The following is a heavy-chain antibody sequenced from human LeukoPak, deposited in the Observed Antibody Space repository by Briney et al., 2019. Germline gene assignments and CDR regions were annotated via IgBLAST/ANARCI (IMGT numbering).Heavy chain of an antibody. CDR1: GFTFSTYG. CDR3: ARETYDNSGRYFDY. J-gene: IGHJ4*02. V-gene: IGHV3-30*02. Sequence: GGSLRLSCTASGFTFSTYGMHWLRQAPGKGLEWVAFIYSDISYKHCADSVKGRCTISRDNSQNTHFLQINSLKVDDTALYFCARETYDNSGRYFDYWAQGTLVIVSS. D-gene: IGHD3-22*01. CDR2: IYSDISYK.